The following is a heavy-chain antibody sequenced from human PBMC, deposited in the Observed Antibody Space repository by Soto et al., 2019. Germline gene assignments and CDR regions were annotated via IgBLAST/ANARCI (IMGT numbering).Heavy chain of an antibody. CDR2: TFYRSQWHN. CDR1: GDSVSSNSAA. J-gene: IGHJ5*02. D-gene: IGHD3-9*01. V-gene: IGHV6-1*01. CDR3: ARGGRVYDIPTWFDP. Sequence: PSQTLSLTCAISGDSVSSNSAAWNWIRQYPSRSLEWLGRTFYRSQWHNDYALFVKSRITIIPDTSKNQSSLQLNSVTPVDTAVYYCARGGRVYDIPTWFDPWGQGTLVTVSS.